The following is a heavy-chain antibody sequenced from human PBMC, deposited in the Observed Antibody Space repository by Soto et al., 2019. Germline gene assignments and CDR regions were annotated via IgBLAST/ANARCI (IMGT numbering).Heavy chain of an antibody. Sequence: PSETLSLTCIVSGDSISSTDYYWRWIRQTPGKGLEWIGSIYYSGTTYHNPSLKSRVTISVDTSKNQFSLKLSSVTAADTAVYYCARQVEGDYGDYDDYWGQGTLVTVSS. CDR2: IYYSGTT. CDR3: ARQVEGDYGDYDDY. CDR1: GDSISSTDYY. J-gene: IGHJ4*02. D-gene: IGHD4-17*01. V-gene: IGHV4-39*01.